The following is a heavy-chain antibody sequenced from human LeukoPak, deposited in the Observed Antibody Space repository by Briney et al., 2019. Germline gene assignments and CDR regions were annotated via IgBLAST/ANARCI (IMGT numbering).Heavy chain of an antibody. V-gene: IGHV1-69*05. CDR1: GGTFSSYA. J-gene: IGHJ6*03. Sequence: SVKVSCKASGGTFSSYAVSWVRQAPGQGLEWMGGIIPIFGTANYAQKFQGRVTITTDESTSTAYMELSSLRSEDTAVYYCARPSDSSGYYYYYMDVWGKGPRSPSP. CDR2: IIPIFGTA. CDR3: ARPSDSSGYYYYYMDV. D-gene: IGHD3-22*01.